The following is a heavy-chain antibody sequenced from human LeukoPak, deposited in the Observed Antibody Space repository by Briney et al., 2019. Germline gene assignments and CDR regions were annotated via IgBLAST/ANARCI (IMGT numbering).Heavy chain of an antibody. Sequence: PGGSLRLSCVASGFTFSIYNMKWVRQAPGKGLEWVSYISSSSSSIYYADSVKGRFTISRDNAKNSLYLQMNSLRAEDTAVYYCARVGNNYYDYMDVWGKGTTVTVSS. V-gene: IGHV3-48*01. D-gene: IGHD1-26*01. CDR2: ISSSSSSI. CDR1: GFTFSIYN. J-gene: IGHJ6*03. CDR3: ARVGNNYYDYMDV.